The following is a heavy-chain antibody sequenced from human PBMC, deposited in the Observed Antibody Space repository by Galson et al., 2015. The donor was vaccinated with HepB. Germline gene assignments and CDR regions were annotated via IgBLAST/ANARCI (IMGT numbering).Heavy chain of an antibody. D-gene: IGHD6-19*01. CDR1: GYPFTSFG. J-gene: IGHJ3*01. V-gene: IGHV1-18*01. CDR3: ARAGDALDF. CDR2: ISAYNGNT. Sequence: SVKVSCKASGYPFTSFGFSWVRQAPGKGLEWLGWISAYNGNTKYAENFQDRMIVTTDTSTTTAYMELRSLRSDDTAVYYCARAGDALDFWGHGTMVTVSS.